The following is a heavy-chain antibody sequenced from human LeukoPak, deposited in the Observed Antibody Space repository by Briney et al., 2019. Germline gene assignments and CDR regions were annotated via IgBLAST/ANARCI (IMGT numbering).Heavy chain of an antibody. CDR3: AVDPGTVDTPLVLVCHY. J-gene: IGHJ4*02. CDR2: ISRTSPYI. CDR1: GFTFIKYK. D-gene: IGHD5-18*01. Sequence: ESLGLSCSPSGFTFIKYKMNWYRPPPGSGLEWVSSISRTSPYICYTHSVNGRFTIHRHNAKHLLYMQLHSLRAEDTAVYYCAVDPGTVDTPLVLVCHYWGQGTVVTVPS. V-gene: IGHV3-21*04.